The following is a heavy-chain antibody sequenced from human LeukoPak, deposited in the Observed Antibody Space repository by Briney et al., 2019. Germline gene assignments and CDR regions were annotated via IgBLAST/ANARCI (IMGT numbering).Heavy chain of an antibody. CDR2: IYYSGST. J-gene: IGHJ3*02. Sequence: SETLSLTCAVYGGSFSGYYWSWIRQPPGKGLEWIGYIYYSGSTNYNPSLKSRVTISVDTSKNQFSLKLSSVTAADTAVYYCARVGYDFWSGSGAFDIWGQGTMVTVSS. CDR1: GGSFSGYY. CDR3: ARVGYDFWSGSGAFDI. D-gene: IGHD3-3*01. V-gene: IGHV4-59*01.